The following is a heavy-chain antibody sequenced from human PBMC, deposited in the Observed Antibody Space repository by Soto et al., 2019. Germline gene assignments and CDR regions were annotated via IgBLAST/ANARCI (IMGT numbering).Heavy chain of an antibody. CDR2: IIPIFVTA. J-gene: IGHJ4*02. Sequence: QVQLVQSGAEVKKPGSSVKVSCKASGGTFSSYSINWVRQAPGQGLEWMGEIIPIFVTANYAQKFQGRVTITADESPSTAYMELSSLRSEDTAVYYCARDGGRHSGGIDYWGQGTLVTGSS. D-gene: IGHD1-26*01. CDR1: GGTFSSYS. V-gene: IGHV1-69*01. CDR3: ARDGGRHSGGIDY.